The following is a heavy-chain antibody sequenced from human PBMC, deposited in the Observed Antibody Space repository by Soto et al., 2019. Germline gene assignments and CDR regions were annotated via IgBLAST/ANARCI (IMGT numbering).Heavy chain of an antibody. CDR2: IYYTGST. Sequence: SETLSITCALSGGSISSGRYSWSWIRQPPGKGLEWVGYIYYTGSTNYNPSLKSRVTVSIDTSKNQFSLILSSVTAADTAVYYWARITRSPNSGYFDYWGQAALLTVSS. V-gene: IGHV4-61*01. D-gene: IGHD7-27*01. CDR1: GGSISSGRYS. J-gene: IGHJ4*02. CDR3: ARITRSPNSGYFDY.